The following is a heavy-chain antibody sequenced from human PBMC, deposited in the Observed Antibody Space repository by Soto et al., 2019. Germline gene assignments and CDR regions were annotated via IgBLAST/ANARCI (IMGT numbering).Heavy chain of an antibody. D-gene: IGHD3-22*01. CDR3: AKDGPDDSSGYFPFDY. CDR2: IKQDGSEK. CDR1: GFSFRSYW. Sequence: GESLRLSCAASGFSFRSYWMSWVRQAPGKGLEWVANIKQDGSEKYYVDSVKGRFTISRDNARNSLYLQMNSLRAEDTALYFCAKDGPDDSSGYFPFDYWGQGALVTVYS. V-gene: IGHV3-7*03. J-gene: IGHJ4*02.